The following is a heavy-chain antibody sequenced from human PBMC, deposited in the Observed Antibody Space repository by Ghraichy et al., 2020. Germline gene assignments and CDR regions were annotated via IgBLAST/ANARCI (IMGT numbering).Heavy chain of an antibody. CDR1: GFSLSISRVG. D-gene: IGHD2-2*01. V-gene: IGHV2-5*02. CDR2: IYWDDDK. J-gene: IGHJ4*02. Sequence: SGPTLVKPTQTLTLTCTFSGFSLSISRVGVGWIRQPPGKALEWLALIYWDDDKRYRPSLKSRVTITKDTSKNQVILTMTNMDPVDTATYFCARRLSTSCYDYWGQGTLVTVSS. CDR3: ARRLSTSCYDY.